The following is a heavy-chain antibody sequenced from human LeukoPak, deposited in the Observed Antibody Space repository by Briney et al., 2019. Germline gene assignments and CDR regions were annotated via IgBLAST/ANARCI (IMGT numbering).Heavy chain of an antibody. D-gene: IGHD3-9*01. V-gene: IGHV3-23*01. CDR3: AKWGDYDVLTGYYVSDF. Sequence: GASLRLSCAASGFIFGDYARYGGRQAPGKGLGWVSAISGRSNNTYYADSVKGRFTISRDSSKNTLYLQMNSLRADDTAVYYCAKWGDYDVLTGYYVSDFWGQGTLVTVSS. CDR1: GFIFGDYA. CDR2: ISGRSNNT. J-gene: IGHJ4*02.